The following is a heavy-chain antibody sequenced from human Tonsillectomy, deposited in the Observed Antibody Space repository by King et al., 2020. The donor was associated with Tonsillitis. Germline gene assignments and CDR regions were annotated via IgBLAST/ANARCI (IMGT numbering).Heavy chain of an antibody. D-gene: IGHD1-26*01. V-gene: IGHV4-61*02. Sequence: QLQESGPGLVKPSQTLSLTCTVSGGSISSGSYYWSWIRQPAGKGLEWIGRIYITGSTNYSPSLKSRVTMSVDTSRNQFPLKLSSVTAADTAVYYCARVAGEVVGAGDWGYYYYYMDVWGKGTTVTVSS. J-gene: IGHJ6*03. CDR1: GGSISSGSYY. CDR2: IYITGST. CDR3: ARVAGEVVGAGDWGYYYYYMDV.